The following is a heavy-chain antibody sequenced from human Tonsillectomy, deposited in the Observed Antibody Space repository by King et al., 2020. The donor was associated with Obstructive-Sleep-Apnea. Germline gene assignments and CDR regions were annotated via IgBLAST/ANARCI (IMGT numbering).Heavy chain of an antibody. J-gene: IGHJ3*02. Sequence: VQLVESGAEVKKPGASVKVSCKASGYTFTGYYMHWVRQAPGQGLEWMGRINPNSGGTNYAQKFQGRVTMTRDTSISTAYMELSRLRSDDTVGYYCARGDASRYSSSWDAFDIWGQGTMVTVSS. CDR2: INPNSGGT. CDR1: GYTFTGYY. D-gene: IGHD6-13*01. V-gene: IGHV1-2*05. CDR3: ARGDASRYSSSWDAFDI.